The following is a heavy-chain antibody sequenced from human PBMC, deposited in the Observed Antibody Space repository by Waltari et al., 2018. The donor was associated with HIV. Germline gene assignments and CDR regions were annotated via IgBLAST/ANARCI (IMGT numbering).Heavy chain of an antibody. V-gene: IGHV4-39*01. CDR1: GGSISSSSYY. CDR3: VRHGGGWAPGGFDY. CDR2: IYYSGRT. Sequence: QLQLQESGPGLVKPSETLSLTCTVSGGSISSSSYYWGWIRQAPGKGLEWIGSIYYSGRTYYNPSLKSRVTISVDTSKNQFSLKLSSVTAADTAVYHCVRHGGGWAPGGFDYWGQGTLVTVSS. D-gene: IGHD6-19*01. J-gene: IGHJ4*02.